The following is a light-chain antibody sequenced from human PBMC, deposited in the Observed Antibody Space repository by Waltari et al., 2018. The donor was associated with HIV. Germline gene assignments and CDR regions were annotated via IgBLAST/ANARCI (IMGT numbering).Light chain of an antibody. CDR3: CSYAGSYTLV. CDR1: SSDVGGYSY. Sequence: QSALTQPRSVSGSPGQSVPISCTGTSSDVGGYSYVSWYQQHPNKAPKFIVYDVSKRPSGVPVRFSGSKSGNTASLTISGLQTEDEADYYCCSYAGSYTLVFGEGTKLTV. V-gene: IGLV2-11*01. CDR2: DVS. J-gene: IGLJ2*01.